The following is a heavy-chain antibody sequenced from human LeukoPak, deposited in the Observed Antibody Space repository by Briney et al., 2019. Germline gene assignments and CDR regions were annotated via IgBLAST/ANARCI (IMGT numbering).Heavy chain of an antibody. CDR2: IYYSGST. V-gene: IGHV4-59*12. CDR3: ARERITMVRGVIIPLYYFDY. Sequence: SETLSLTCSVSGGSINNYYWNWIRQPPGKGLEWIGYIYYSGSTRYNPSLQSRVTMSIGTSKTQFSLKLDSVTAADTAVYYCARERITMVRGVIIPLYYFDYWGQGTLVTVSS. J-gene: IGHJ4*02. D-gene: IGHD3-10*01. CDR1: GGSINNYY.